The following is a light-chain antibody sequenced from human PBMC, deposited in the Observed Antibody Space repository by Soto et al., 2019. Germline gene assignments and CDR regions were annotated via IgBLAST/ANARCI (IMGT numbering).Light chain of an antibody. Sequence: DVQMTQSPSTLSASIGDRVTITCRASQRINKWFAWHQQKPGKAPKLLIYDASSLQSGVPPRFSGSGSGTEFTLTIRSLQPDDIATYYCQQYSSYSAWTFGEGTKVEIK. CDR3: QQYSSYSAWT. CDR1: QRINKW. V-gene: IGKV1-5*01. J-gene: IGKJ1*01. CDR2: DAS.